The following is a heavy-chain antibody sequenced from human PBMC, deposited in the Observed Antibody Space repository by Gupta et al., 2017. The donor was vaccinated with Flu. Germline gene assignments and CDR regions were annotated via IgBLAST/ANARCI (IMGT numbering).Heavy chain of an antibody. V-gene: IGHV1-69*01. CDR2: IIPALGTA. D-gene: IGHD2-8*01. J-gene: IGHJ6*02. Sequence: QVQLVQSGAEVKKPGSSVKVSCKASGGPFSNYVISWVRRTPRQGLEWMGGIIPALGTANYAQRFQGRVTITADESTSTAYMELSSLRSEDTAVYYCARAGGCTNGICYTGYYYYGLDVWGQGTTVTVSS. CDR3: ARAGGCTNGICYTGYYYYGLDV. CDR1: GGPFSNYV.